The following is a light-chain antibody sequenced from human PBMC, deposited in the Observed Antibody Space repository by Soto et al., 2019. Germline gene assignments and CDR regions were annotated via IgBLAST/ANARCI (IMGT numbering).Light chain of an antibody. V-gene: IGKV3-15*01. CDR3: QKSNSAPLT. CDR1: QSVSSN. CDR2: GAS. J-gene: IGKJ4*01. Sequence: EIVITQSPATLSVSPGDRATLSCRASQSVSSNLAWYQKKPGQDPRIIIYGASTRATGIPARFSRSVSGTDFNLTIRRLQTEDGAAYDCQKSNSAPLTFCGGTKVDIK.